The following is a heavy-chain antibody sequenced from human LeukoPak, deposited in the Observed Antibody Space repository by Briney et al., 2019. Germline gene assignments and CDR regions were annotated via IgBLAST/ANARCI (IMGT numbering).Heavy chain of an antibody. J-gene: IGHJ2*01. CDR2: IHPRDPDI. CDR3: ARTPDSYDSRGYQYWYFDL. CDR1: GYSFTSYW. V-gene: IGHV5-51*01. Sequence: GESLKISCKGSGYSFTSYWIAWVRQMPGKGLEWMGIIHPRDPDIRYSSSFQGQVTISADKSISTAYLQWSSLKASDTAMYYCARTPDSYDSRGYQYWYFDLWGRGTLLTVSS. D-gene: IGHD3-22*01.